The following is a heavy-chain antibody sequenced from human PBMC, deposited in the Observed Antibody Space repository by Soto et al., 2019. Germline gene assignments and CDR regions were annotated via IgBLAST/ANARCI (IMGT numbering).Heavy chain of an antibody. J-gene: IGHJ4*02. V-gene: IGHV3-48*03. CDR2: INSGGSSI. Sequence: GGSLRLSCAASGFTFSNYEMNWVRQAPGKGLEWVSYINSGGSSIYYADSVKGRFTTSRDNAKNSLYLQMNSLRAEDTAFYYCARDLTNYFDYWGQGTLVTVSS. D-gene: IGHD3-9*01. CDR1: GFTFSNYE. CDR3: ARDLTNYFDY.